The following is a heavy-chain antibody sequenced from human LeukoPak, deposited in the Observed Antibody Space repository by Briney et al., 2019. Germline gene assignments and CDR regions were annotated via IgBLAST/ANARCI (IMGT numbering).Heavy chain of an antibody. Sequence: GRSLRLSCAASGFTFSSYGMHWVRQAPGKGLEWVAVISYDRRNTYYADSVKGRFTISRDNSKNTLYLQMNSLRAEDTAVYYCAKDNSGYVRDFDYWGQGTLVTVSS. D-gene: IGHD5-12*01. CDR1: GFTFSSYG. CDR2: ISYDRRNT. CDR3: AKDNSGYVRDFDY. J-gene: IGHJ4*02. V-gene: IGHV3-30*18.